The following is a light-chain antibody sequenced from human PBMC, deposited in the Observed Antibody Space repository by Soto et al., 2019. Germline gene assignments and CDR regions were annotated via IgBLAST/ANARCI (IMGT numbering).Light chain of an antibody. CDR3: EWGSDWPPRLT. J-gene: IGKJ4*01. V-gene: IGKV3-11*01. CDR1: ESIGNY. CDR2: DAS. Sequence: EVVLTQSPATLSLSPGERATLSCRASESIGNYLAWYQQKLGQAPKLLIYDASHRAIGIPGRFSGDGSGTDFTLSNSSLEPEDFAVYCCEWGSDWPPRLTCGGGTKVEIK.